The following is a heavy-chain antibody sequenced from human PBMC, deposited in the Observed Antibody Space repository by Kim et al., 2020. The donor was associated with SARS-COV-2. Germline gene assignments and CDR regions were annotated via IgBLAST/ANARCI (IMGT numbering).Heavy chain of an antibody. Sequence: SETLSLTCTVSGGSISSYYWSWIRQPAGKGLEYIGRIYTSGGTNYNPSLKSRVTMSIDTSKNQFSLKLRSVTAADTAVYYCARGSTAAAGNFDYWGRGTLVTVSS. CDR3: ARGSTAAAGNFDY. CDR1: GGSISSYY. D-gene: IGHD6-13*01. V-gene: IGHV4-4*07. CDR2: IYTSGGT. J-gene: IGHJ4*02.